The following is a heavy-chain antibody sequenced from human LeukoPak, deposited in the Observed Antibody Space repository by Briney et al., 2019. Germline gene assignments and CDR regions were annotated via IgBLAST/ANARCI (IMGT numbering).Heavy chain of an antibody. Sequence: GGSLRLSCAASGFTFNNYWMHWVRQALGKGLVWVSRIKSDGSSTTYADSVKGRFTISRDNAKNTLYLQMNSLRAEDTAVYYCARDLSYSLEYWGQGTLVTVSS. CDR1: GFTFNNYW. D-gene: IGHD3-10*01. CDR3: ARDLSYSLEY. V-gene: IGHV3-74*01. CDR2: IKSDGSST. J-gene: IGHJ4*02.